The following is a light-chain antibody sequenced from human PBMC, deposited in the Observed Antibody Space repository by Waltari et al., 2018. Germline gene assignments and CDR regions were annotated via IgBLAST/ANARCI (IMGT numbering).Light chain of an antibody. CDR3: CSFASGTAFV. CDR2: EVN. CDR1: SVDVANYNH. Sequence: QSALTQPASVSGSLGRSITISCTGTSVDVANYNHVSRYRQSPGKVPKLVIYEVNKRPSGVSNRFAGSKSGNTASLTISGLQPEDESDSYFCSFASGTAFVFGSGTTITVL. J-gene: IGLJ1*01. V-gene: IGLV2-23*02.